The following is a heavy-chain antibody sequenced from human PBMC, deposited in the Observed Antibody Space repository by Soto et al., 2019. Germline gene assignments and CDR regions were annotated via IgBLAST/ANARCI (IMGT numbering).Heavy chain of an antibody. V-gene: IGHV3-23*01. CDR2: ISGSGGST. Sequence: EVQLLESGGGLVQPGGSLRLSCAASGFPFSSYAMSWVRQAPGQGLEWVSAISGSGGSTYYADSVKGRFTISRDNSKNTLYLQMNSLRAEDTAVYYCAKGRGYCSSTSCYVGSDYWGQGTLVTVSS. CDR3: AKGRGYCSSTSCYVGSDY. D-gene: IGHD2-2*01. J-gene: IGHJ4*02. CDR1: GFPFSSYA.